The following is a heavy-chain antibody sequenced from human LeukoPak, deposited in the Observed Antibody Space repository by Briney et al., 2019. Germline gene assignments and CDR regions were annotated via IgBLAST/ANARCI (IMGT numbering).Heavy chain of an antibody. J-gene: IGHJ4*02. CDR2: ITWNGGTL. Sequence: QPGRSLRLSCAPSGFTLEDFAMHWDRQAPRKGLEWVSRITWNGGTLAYADSVKGRFTISRDNAKNSLYLQMNSLRDEDTDLYSCGKGHDYSNYSPIDYWGQGTLVTVSS. D-gene: IGHD4-11*01. V-gene: IGHV3-9*01. CDR3: GKGHDYSNYSPIDY. CDR1: GFTLEDFA.